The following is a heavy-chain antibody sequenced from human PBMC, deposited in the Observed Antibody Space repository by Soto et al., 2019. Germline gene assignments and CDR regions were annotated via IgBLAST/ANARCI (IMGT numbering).Heavy chain of an antibody. Sequence: SETLSLTCTVSNGSINRYYWSWIRQPAGKGLEWIGLVYTTGYANYNPSLKNRVTMSVDTSKNQFSLKLSSLTAADTAVYYCARGGGIGAHNWFDPWGQGTLVTVSS. CDR2: VYTTGYA. CDR3: ARGGGIGAHNWFDP. J-gene: IGHJ5*02. V-gene: IGHV4-4*07. D-gene: IGHD3-10*01. CDR1: NGSINRYY.